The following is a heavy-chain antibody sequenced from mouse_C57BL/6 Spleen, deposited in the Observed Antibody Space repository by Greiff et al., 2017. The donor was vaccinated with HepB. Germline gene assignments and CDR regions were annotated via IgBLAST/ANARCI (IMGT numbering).Heavy chain of an antibody. CDR3: ARREYDYDWFAY. V-gene: IGHV5-6*02. Sequence: EVKLVESGGDLVKPGGSLKLSCAASGFTFSSYGMSWVRQTPDKRLEWVAIISSGGSYTNYPDSVKGRFTISRDNAKNTLYLQMSSLKSEDTAMYYCARREYDYDWFAYWGQGTLVTVSA. J-gene: IGHJ3*01. CDR1: GFTFSSYG. CDR2: ISSGGSYT. D-gene: IGHD2-4*01.